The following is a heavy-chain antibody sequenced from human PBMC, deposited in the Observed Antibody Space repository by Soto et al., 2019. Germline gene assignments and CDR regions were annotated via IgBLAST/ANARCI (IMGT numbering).Heavy chain of an antibody. CDR3: ASCGPYYYYYGMDV. CDR1: GYTFTSYG. CDR2: ISAYNGNT. J-gene: IGHJ6*02. D-gene: IGHD2-21*01. Sequence: ASVKVSCKASGYTFTSYGISWVRQAPGQGLEWMGWISAYNGNTNYAQKHQGRVTMTTDTSTSTAYMELRSLRSDDTAVYYCASCGPYYYYYGMDVWGQGTTVTVS. V-gene: IGHV1-18*01.